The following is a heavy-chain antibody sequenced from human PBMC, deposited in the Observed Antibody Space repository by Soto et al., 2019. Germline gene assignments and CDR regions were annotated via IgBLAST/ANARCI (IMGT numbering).Heavy chain of an antibody. Sequence: GGSLRLSCATSGFNFNNYAMSWVRQAPGERLEWVSFISSSGGTTYYADSVKGRFTISRDNSRNTVFLQMNTLGAEDTAIYYCATFMTATGPGWGRDSEYWGQETRVTVSS. J-gene: IGHJ4*02. V-gene: IGHV3-23*01. CDR1: GFNFNNYA. CDR3: ATFMTATGPGWGRDSEY. D-gene: IGHD3-10*01. CDR2: ISSSGGTT.